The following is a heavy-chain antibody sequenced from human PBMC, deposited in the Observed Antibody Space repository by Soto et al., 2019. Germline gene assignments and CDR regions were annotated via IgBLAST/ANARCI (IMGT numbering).Heavy chain of an antibody. D-gene: IGHD4-17*01. CDR2: IYPADSDT. CDR1: GYSFPSYW. CDR3: AKTTAYYYYGLDV. Sequence: GESLKISCKGSGYSFPSYWIGWVRQMPGKGLEWMGIIYPADSDTRYSPSFQGQVTISADKSISTAYLQWSSLTASDTAMYYCAKTTAYYYYGLDVWGQGTSVTVS. V-gene: IGHV5-51*01. J-gene: IGHJ6*02.